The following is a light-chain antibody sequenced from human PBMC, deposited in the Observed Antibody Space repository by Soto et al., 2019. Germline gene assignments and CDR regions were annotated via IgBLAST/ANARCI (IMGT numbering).Light chain of an antibody. V-gene: IGKV3-20*01. Sequence: EIVLTQSPGTLSLSPGERATLSCRASQSFSSNYLAWYQQKPGQAPRILIYGATTRATGLPDRFSGSESGTDFTITISRLEPEDSAVYYCQQYSSVWTFGQGTKVEI. CDR3: QQYSSVWT. CDR2: GAT. CDR1: QSFSSNY. J-gene: IGKJ1*01.